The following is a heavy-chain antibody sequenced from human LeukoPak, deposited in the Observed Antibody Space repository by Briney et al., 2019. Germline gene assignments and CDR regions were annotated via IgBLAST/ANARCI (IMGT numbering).Heavy chain of an antibody. CDR3: AREAAAGSCIDY. V-gene: IGHV4-30-2*05. CDR2: IYHSGST. Sequence: PSETLSLTCTVSGGSISSGGYYWSWIRQPPGKGLEWIGYIYHSGSTYYNPSLKSRVTISVDTSKNQFSLKLSSVTAADTAVYYCAREAAAGSCIDYWGQGTLVTVSS. CDR1: GGSISSGGYY. D-gene: IGHD6-13*01. J-gene: IGHJ4*02.